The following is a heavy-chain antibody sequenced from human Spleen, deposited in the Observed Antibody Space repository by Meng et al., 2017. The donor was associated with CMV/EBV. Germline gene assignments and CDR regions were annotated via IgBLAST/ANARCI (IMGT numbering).Heavy chain of an antibody. CDR2: MNPNSGNT. D-gene: IGHD3-16*01. V-gene: IGHV1-8*03. CDR3: ARDLKGGYYYGMDV. CDR1: GYTFTSYD. Sequence: ASVKVSCKASGYTFTSYDINWVRQATGQGLEWMGWMNPNSGNTGYAQKFQGRVTITRNTSISTAYMELSSLRSEDTAVYYCARDLKGGYYYGMDVWGQGTTVTVSS. J-gene: IGHJ6*02.